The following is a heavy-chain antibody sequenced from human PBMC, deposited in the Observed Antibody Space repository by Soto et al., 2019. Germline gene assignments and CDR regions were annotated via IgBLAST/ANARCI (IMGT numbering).Heavy chain of an antibody. CDR2: IKSKTDGGTT. CDR3: TTDLNKRVELRYYYYGMDV. J-gene: IGHJ6*02. CDR1: GFTFSNAW. D-gene: IGHD1-7*01. Sequence: GGSLRLSCAASGFTFSNAWMSWVRQAPGKGLEWVGRIKSKTDGGTTDYAAPVKGRFTISRDDSKNTLYLQMNSLKTEDTAVYYCTTDLNKRVELRYYYYGMDVWGQGTTVTVSS. V-gene: IGHV3-15*01.